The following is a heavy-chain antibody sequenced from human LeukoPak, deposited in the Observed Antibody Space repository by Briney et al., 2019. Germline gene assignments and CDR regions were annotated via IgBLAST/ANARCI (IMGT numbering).Heavy chain of an antibody. CDR2: IYTIGST. CDR1: GDSISSGSYY. D-gene: IGHD5/OR15-5a*01. Sequence: SQTLSLTCSVSGDSISSGSYYWSWIRQPAGKGLEWIGRIYTIGSTNYNPSLKSRVTISVDTSENQFSLRLSSVTAADTAVYYCARGSLGREVSAFFKNWGQGILVTVSS. V-gene: IGHV4-61*02. J-gene: IGHJ4*02. CDR3: ARGSLGREVSAFFKN.